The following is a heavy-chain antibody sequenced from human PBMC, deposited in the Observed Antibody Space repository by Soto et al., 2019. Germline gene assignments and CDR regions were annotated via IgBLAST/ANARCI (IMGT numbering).Heavy chain of an antibody. CDR1: GFTFSSYA. CDR2: ISGSGGST. J-gene: IGHJ4*02. D-gene: IGHD3-3*01. CDR3: AKDLGLGYDFWSGYHLFDY. Sequence: GGSLRLSCAASGFTFSSYAMSWVRQAPGKGLEWVSAISGSGGSTYYADSVKGRFTISRDNSKNTLYLQMNSLRAEDTAVYYCAKDLGLGYDFWSGYHLFDYWGQGTLVTVSS. V-gene: IGHV3-23*01.